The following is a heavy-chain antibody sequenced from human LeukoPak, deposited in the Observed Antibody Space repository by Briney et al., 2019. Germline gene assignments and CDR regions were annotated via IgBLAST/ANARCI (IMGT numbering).Heavy chain of an antibody. D-gene: IGHD6-6*01. CDR2: IYYSGST. J-gene: IGHJ3*02. Sequence: SETLSLTCTVSGGSIISSSYYWGWIRQPPGKGLEWIGSIYYSGSTYYNPSLKSRVTISVDRSKNQFSLKLSSVTAADTAVYYCARTSIAARRANAFDIWGQGTMVTVSS. CDR3: ARTSIAARRANAFDI. V-gene: IGHV4-39*07. CDR1: GGSIISSSYY.